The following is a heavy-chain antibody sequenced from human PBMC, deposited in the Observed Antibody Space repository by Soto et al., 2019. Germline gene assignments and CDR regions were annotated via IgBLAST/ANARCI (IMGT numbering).Heavy chain of an antibody. Sequence: QVQLVQSGAEVKKPGSSVKVSCKASGGTFSSYAISWVRQAPGQGLEWMGGIIPIFGTANYAQKFQGRVTITADDSTSTAYLELSSLRSEDTAVYYCARGGRSSGYYYFDYWGQGTLVTVSS. J-gene: IGHJ4*02. CDR3: ARGGRSSGYYYFDY. D-gene: IGHD6-19*01. V-gene: IGHV1-69*12. CDR2: IIPIFGTA. CDR1: GGTFSSYA.